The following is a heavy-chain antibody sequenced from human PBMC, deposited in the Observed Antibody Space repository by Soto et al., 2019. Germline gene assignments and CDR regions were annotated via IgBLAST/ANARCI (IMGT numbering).Heavy chain of an antibody. Sequence: SETLSLTCAVYGGSFSGYYWSWIRQPPGKGLGWIGEINHSGSNNYNPSLKGRVTISVDTSKNQFSLKLSSVTAADTAVYYCARDWGHYDFWSGYYQAYYCYGMDVWGEGTTVTVSS. V-gene: IGHV4-34*01. CDR2: INHSGSN. D-gene: IGHD3-3*01. J-gene: IGHJ6*04. CDR1: GGSFSGYY. CDR3: ARDWGHYDFWSGYYQAYYCYGMDV.